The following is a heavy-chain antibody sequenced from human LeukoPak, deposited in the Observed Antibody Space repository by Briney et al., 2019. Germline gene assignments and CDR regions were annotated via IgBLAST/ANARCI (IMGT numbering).Heavy chain of an antibody. Sequence: GGSLRLSCAASGFTLSNYWMSWVRQAPGKGLEWVGRIKSKTDGGTTDYAAPVKGRFTISRDDSKNTLYLQMNSLKTEDTAVYYCTTDPYDSSGYYYVYYYYYGMDVWGQGTTVTVSS. J-gene: IGHJ6*02. D-gene: IGHD3-22*01. CDR2: IKSKTDGGTT. CDR3: TTDPYDSSGYYYVYYYYYGMDV. V-gene: IGHV3-15*01. CDR1: GFTLSNYW.